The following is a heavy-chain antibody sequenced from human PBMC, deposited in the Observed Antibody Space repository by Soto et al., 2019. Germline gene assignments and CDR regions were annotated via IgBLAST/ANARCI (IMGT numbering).Heavy chain of an antibody. D-gene: IGHD3-16*02. Sequence: ASVKASCKASGFTFTSSAVQWVRQARGQRLEWIGWIVVGSGNTNYAQKFQERVTITRDMSTSTAYMELSSLRSEDTAVYYCAADPEVLRNMITFGGVIVPGWFDPWGQGTLVTVSS. V-gene: IGHV1-58*01. CDR2: IVVGSGNT. CDR1: GFTFTSSA. CDR3: AADPEVLRNMITFGGVIVPGWFDP. J-gene: IGHJ5*02.